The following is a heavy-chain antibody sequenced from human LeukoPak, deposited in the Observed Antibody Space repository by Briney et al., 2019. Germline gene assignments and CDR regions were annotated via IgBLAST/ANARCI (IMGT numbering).Heavy chain of an antibody. Sequence: TSQTLSLTCTVSGGSISSDHYYWSWIRQYPGKGLEWIGYIYYSGSTYYNPSLKSRVTMSIDTSKNQFSLKLSSVTAADTAVYYCTRGGDGYNYFDYWGQGTLVTVSS. CDR1: GGSISSDHYY. CDR2: IYYSGST. V-gene: IGHV4-31*03. D-gene: IGHD5-24*01. J-gene: IGHJ4*02. CDR3: TRGGDGYNYFDY.